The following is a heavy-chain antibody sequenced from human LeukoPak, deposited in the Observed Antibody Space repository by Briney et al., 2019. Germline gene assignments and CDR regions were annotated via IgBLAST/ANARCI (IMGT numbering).Heavy chain of an antibody. V-gene: IGHV4-59*08. J-gene: IGHJ4*02. CDR3: ASQIAVAGIDY. Sequence: PSETLSLTCAVSGGSITTYYWSWIRQPPGKGLEWIGYIYYSGSTNYNPSLRSRVTISVDTSKNQFSLTLSSVTAADTAVYYCASQIAVAGIDYWGQGTLVTVFS. CDR1: GGSITTYY. CDR2: IYYSGST. D-gene: IGHD6-19*01.